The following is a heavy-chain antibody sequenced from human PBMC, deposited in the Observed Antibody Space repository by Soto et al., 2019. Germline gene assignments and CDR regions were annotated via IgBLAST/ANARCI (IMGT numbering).Heavy chain of an antibody. Sequence: QVQLVESGGGVVQPGRSLRLSCAASGFTFSSYAMHWVRQAPGKGLEWVAVISYDGSNKYYADSVKGRFTISRDNSKNALYLQMNSLRAEDTDVYYCARDTSSPPHYYYGMDVWGQGTTVTVSS. V-gene: IGHV3-30-3*01. J-gene: IGHJ6*02. CDR3: ARDTSSPPHYYYGMDV. D-gene: IGHD6-13*01. CDR1: GFTFSSYA. CDR2: ISYDGSNK.